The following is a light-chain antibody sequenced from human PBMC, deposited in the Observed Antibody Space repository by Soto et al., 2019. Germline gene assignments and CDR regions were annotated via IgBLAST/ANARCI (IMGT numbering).Light chain of an antibody. J-gene: IGKJ4*01. CDR2: VAS. CDR1: QSVSSN. Sequence: EIVMTHSPATLSVSPGERATLSCRASQSVSSNLAWYQQKPGQTPQLLISVASTRATGIPARFSGSGSGTEFTLTISSLQSEDFAVYYCQQYNVWPLPFGGGTKVEFK. CDR3: QQYNVWPLP. V-gene: IGKV3-15*01.